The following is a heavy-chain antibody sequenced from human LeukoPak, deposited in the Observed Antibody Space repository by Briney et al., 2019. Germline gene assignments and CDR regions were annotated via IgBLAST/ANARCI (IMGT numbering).Heavy chain of an antibody. Sequence: PGGSLRLSCAASGFTFSSYAMHWVRQAPGKGLEYVSAISSNRGSTYYANSVKGIFTISRDNSKNTLYLQMGSLRAEDMAVYYCARADVLRYFDWFGYYGMDVWGQGTTVTVSS. J-gene: IGHJ6*02. CDR3: ARADVLRYFDWFGYYGMDV. CDR1: GFTFSSYA. D-gene: IGHD3-9*01. V-gene: IGHV3-64*01. CDR2: ISSNRGST.